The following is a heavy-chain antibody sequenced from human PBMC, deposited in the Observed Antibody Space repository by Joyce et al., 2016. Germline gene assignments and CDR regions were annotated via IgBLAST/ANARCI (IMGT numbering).Heavy chain of an antibody. CDR3: ARGHISNWFLIDL. Sequence: EVKLVESGGGLVEPGGSLRLSCESSGFTFSVYTMNWVRQAPGEGVEWVSGISASSGLIYYADSVKGRFTISRDNAKDSLDLQMDSLRAEDTALYYCARGHISNWFLIDLWGQGTLITVSS. J-gene: IGHJ5*02. CDR1: GFTFSVYT. CDR2: ISASSGLI. V-gene: IGHV3-21*02. D-gene: IGHD6-13*01.